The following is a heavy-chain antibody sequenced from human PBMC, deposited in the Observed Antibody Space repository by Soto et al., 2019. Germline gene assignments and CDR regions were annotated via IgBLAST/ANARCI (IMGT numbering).Heavy chain of an antibody. CDR3: ASSGSPVVAATFWFDP. CDR2: ISAYNGNT. Sequence: ASVKVSCKASGYTFTSDGISWVRQAPRQGLEWMGWISAYNGNTNCAQKLQGRVTMTTDTSTSTAYMELRSLRSDDTAVYYCASSGSPVVAATFWFDPWGQGTLVTVSS. V-gene: IGHV1-18*01. CDR1: GYTFTSDG. J-gene: IGHJ5*02. D-gene: IGHD2-15*01.